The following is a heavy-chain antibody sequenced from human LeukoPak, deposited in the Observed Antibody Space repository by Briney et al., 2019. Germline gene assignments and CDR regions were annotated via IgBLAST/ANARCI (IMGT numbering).Heavy chain of an antibody. J-gene: IGHJ4*02. CDR1: GYTFTSYY. D-gene: IGHD6-13*01. Sequence: ASVKVSCKASGYTFTSYYMHWVRQAPGQGLEWMGWINPNSGGTKYAQKFQGRVTMTRDTSISTAYMDLSSLRSDDTAVYYCARDSEYSSSWPFDYWGQGTLVTVSS. CDR2: INPNSGGT. CDR3: ARDSEYSSSWPFDY. V-gene: IGHV1-2*02.